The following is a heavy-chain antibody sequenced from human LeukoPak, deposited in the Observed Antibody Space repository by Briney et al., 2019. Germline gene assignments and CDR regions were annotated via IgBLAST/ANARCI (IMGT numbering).Heavy chain of an antibody. Sequence: ASVKVSCKASGYTFTAYYMHWVRQAPGQGLEWMGIINPSGGSTSYAQKFQGRVTMTRDTSTSTVYMELSSLRSEDTAVYYCARDGFKGYYYDSSGYRIFDYWGQGTLVTVSS. J-gene: IGHJ4*02. CDR1: GYTFTAYY. D-gene: IGHD3-22*01. CDR2: INPSGGST. CDR3: ARDGFKGYYYDSSGYRIFDY. V-gene: IGHV1-46*01.